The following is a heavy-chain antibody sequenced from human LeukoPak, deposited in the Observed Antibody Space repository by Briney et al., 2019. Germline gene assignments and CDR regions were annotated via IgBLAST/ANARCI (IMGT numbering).Heavy chain of an antibody. Sequence: PGGSLRLSCAASGFTFSSYCMNWVRQAPGKGPEWVSSISRRSNYIYYADSVKGRFTISRDNGKNSLYLQMNSLRAEDTAVFYCARGTEMATIPEYFQHWGQGTLVTVSS. D-gene: IGHD5-24*01. CDR2: ISRRSNYI. CDR3: ARGTEMATIPEYFQH. J-gene: IGHJ1*01. CDR1: GFTFSSYC. V-gene: IGHV3-21*01.